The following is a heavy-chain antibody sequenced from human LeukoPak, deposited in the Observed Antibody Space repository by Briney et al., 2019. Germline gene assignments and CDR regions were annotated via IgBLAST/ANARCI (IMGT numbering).Heavy chain of an antibody. CDR3: AKGSLGGSWYKFLIDY. CDR2: ISYDGSNK. V-gene: IGHV3-30*18. D-gene: IGHD6-13*01. J-gene: IGHJ4*02. Sequence: GRSLRLSCAASGFTFSSYGMHWVRQAPGKGLEWVAVISYDGSNKYYADSVKGRFTISRDNSENTLYLQMNSLRAEDTAVYYCAKGSLGGSWYKFLIDYWGQGTLVTVSS. CDR1: GFTFSSYG.